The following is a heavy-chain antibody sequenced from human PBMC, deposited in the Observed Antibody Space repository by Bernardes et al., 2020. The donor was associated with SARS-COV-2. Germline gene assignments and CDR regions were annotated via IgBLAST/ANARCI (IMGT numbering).Heavy chain of an antibody. CDR3: ARDLTIMGMDI. Sequence: GSLRRSCAASGFTVSNDFINWVRQAPGKGLEWVSGIYSGTDIKYADSVKGRFTISRDNSKNTVYLQMNSLRPEDTAVYYCARDLTIMGMDIWGHGTTVKVSS. CDR2: IYSGTDI. CDR1: GFTVSNDF. V-gene: IGHV3-66*02. D-gene: IGHD5-12*01. J-gene: IGHJ6*02.